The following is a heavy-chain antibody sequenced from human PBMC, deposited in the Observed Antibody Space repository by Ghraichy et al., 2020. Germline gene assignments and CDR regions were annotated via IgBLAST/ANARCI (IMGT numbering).Heavy chain of an antibody. V-gene: IGHV1-2*02. CDR2: INPNSGGT. CDR3: ARDKSEGWFDP. Sequence: GGSLNISCKASGYTFTGYYMHWVRQAPGQGLEWMGWINPNSGGTNYAQKFQGRVTMTRDTSISTAYMELSRLRSDDTAVYYCARDKSEGWFDPWGQGTLVTVSS. CDR1: GYTFTGYY. J-gene: IGHJ5*02.